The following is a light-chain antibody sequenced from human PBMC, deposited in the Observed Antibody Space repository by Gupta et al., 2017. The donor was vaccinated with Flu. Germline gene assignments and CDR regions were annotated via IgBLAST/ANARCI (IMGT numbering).Light chain of an antibody. CDR2: GAS. V-gene: IGKV3-20*01. Sequence: TLSLSPGERATLSCKASQSVSSSYLAWYQQKPGQAPRLLIYGASSRATGIPDRFSGSGSGTDFTLTISRLEPEDFAVYYCQQYATSLMYTFGQGTKLEIK. CDR3: QQYATSLMYT. J-gene: IGKJ2*01. CDR1: QSVSSSY.